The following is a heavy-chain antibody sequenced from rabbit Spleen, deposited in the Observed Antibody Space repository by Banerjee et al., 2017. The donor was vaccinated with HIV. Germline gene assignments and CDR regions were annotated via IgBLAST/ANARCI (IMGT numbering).Heavy chain of an antibody. Sequence: QSLEESGGGLVQPEGSLTLTCTASGFSFSSRYYMCWVRQAPGKGLEWIGCVGSGATGNTYYANWAKGRFTISKTSSTTVTLQMTSLTAADTATYFCARDLAGVIGWNFNLWGQGTLVTVS. D-gene: IGHD4-1*01. J-gene: IGHJ4*01. CDR2: VGSGATGNT. CDR1: GFSFSSRYY. V-gene: IGHV1S40*01. CDR3: ARDLAGVIGWNFNL.